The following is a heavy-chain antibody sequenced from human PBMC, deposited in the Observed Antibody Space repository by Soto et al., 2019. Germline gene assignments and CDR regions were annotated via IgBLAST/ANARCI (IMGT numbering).Heavy chain of an antibody. CDR2: INPNSGGT. V-gene: IGHV1-2*02. Sequence: ASVKVSCKASGYTFTAYNIHWVRQAPGQGLEWMGWINPNSGGTDYAQKFQGRVTLTRDTSISTAYMELSRLTSEDTAVYYCAPATMTFDYWGQGALVTVSS. CDR1: GYTFTAYN. J-gene: IGHJ4*02. D-gene: IGHD2-2*01. CDR3: APATMTFDY.